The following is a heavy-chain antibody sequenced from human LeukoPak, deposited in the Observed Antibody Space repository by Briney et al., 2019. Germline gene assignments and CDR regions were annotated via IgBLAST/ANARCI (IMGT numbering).Heavy chain of an antibody. CDR1: GGSISRYY. Sequence: SETLSLTCTVSGGSISRYYWSWIRQPPGKGLEWIGYRDYSGSTNYNRSLKSRVTISVDTSKNQFSLKLSSVTAADTAVYYCARVYYSSSYDYWYFDLWGRGTLVTVSS. CDR3: ARVYYSSSYDYWYFDL. V-gene: IGHV4-59*01. D-gene: IGHD6-13*01. J-gene: IGHJ2*01. CDR2: RDYSGST.